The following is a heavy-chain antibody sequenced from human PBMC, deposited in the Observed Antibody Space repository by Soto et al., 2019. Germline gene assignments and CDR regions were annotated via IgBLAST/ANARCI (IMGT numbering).Heavy chain of an antibody. CDR2: IWRDGSNE. Sequence: GGSLRLSCAASGFTFSSSGMHWVRQAPGKGLEWVAVIWRDGSNENYADSVKGRFTISRDNSKNTLYLQMNSLRVEDTAVYYCARGPGSSMSWALDYWGQGTLVTVSS. V-gene: IGHV3-33*01. CDR1: GFTFSSSG. CDR3: ARGPGSSMSWALDY. D-gene: IGHD2-15*01. J-gene: IGHJ4*02.